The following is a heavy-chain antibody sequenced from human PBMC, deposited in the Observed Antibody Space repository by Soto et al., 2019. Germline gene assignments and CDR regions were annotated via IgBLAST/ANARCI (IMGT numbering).Heavy chain of an antibody. D-gene: IGHD6-19*01. Sequence: GGSLRLSCAASGFTFSSYLMHWVRQAPGKGLVWVSRINSDGSRTSYADSVKGRFTISRDNAKNKLYLQMNSLRAEDTAVYYCARDLGGLQWLVIGPTSGMDVWGPGTTVTVYS. CDR1: GFTFSSYL. CDR2: INSDGSRT. J-gene: IGHJ6*02. CDR3: ARDLGGLQWLVIGPTSGMDV. V-gene: IGHV3-74*01.